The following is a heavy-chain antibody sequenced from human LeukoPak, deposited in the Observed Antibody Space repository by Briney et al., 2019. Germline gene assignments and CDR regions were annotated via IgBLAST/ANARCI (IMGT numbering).Heavy chain of an antibody. CDR3: ARDPDYNDSA. D-gene: IGHD3-22*01. V-gene: IGHV3-23*01. J-gene: IGHJ4*02. CDR2: ITGSGDST. Sequence: GGSLRLSCAASGFTFSSNAMNWVRQAPGKGLEWVSGITGSGDSTYYADSVKGRFTISRDNSKNTLYLQMNSLRADDTAVYYCARDPDYNDSAWGQGTLVTVSS. CDR1: GFTFSSNA.